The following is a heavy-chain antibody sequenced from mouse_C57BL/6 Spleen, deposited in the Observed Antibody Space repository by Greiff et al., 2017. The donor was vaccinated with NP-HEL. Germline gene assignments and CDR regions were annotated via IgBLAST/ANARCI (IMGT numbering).Heavy chain of an antibody. Sequence: SGPVLVKPGASVKMSCKASGYTFTDYYMNWVKQSHGKSLEWIGVINPYNGGTSYNQKFKGKATLTVDKSSSTAYMELNSLTSEDSAVYYCARRDSSGFYFDYWGQGTTLTVSS. D-gene: IGHD3-2*02. CDR3: ARRDSSGFYFDY. CDR1: GYTFTDYY. CDR2: INPYNGGT. J-gene: IGHJ2*01. V-gene: IGHV1-19*01.